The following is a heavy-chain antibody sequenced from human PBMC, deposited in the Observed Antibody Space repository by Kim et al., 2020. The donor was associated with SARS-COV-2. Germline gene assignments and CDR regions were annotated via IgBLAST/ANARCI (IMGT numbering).Heavy chain of an antibody. CDR1: GFTFSSYS. J-gene: IGHJ5*02. Sequence: GGSLRLSCAASGFTFSSYSMNWVRQAPGKGLEWVSSISSSSSYIYYADSVKGRFTISRDNAKNSLYLQMNSLRAEDTAVYYCASLAAAGTSPTNWFDPWGQGTLVTVSS. CDR3: ASLAAAGTSPTNWFDP. CDR2: ISSSSSYI. D-gene: IGHD6-13*01. V-gene: IGHV3-21*01.